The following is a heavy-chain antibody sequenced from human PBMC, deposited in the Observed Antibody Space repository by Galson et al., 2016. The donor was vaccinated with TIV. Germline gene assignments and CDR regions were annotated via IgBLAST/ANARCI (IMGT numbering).Heavy chain of an antibody. CDR1: GFSLMTSGMC. CDR2: IDWDDDK. V-gene: IGHV2-70*11. D-gene: IGHD2-21*01. J-gene: IGHJ5*02. CDR3: ARYRSRGACYDA. Sequence: PALVKPPQTLTLTCTFSGFSLMTSGMCVSWIRQPPGKALEWLARIDWDDDKCYSTSLKTRLTISKDTSKNQVVLTMTNVDPADTATYYCARYRSRGACYDAWGQGTLVTVSA.